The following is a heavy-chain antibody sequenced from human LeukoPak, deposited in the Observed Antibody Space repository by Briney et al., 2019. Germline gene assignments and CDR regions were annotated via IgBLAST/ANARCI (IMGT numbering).Heavy chain of an antibody. CDR3: ARGAQYYDFWSGYYPPPHAFDI. CDR1: GFTSSSYA. D-gene: IGHD3-3*01. Sequence: PGGSLRLSCAASGFTSSSYAMSWVRQAPGKGLEWVSAISGSGGSTYYADSVKGRFTISRDNSKNTLYLQMNSLRAEDTAVYYCARGAQYYDFWSGYYPPPHAFDIWGQGTMVTVSS. V-gene: IGHV3-23*01. CDR2: ISGSGGST. J-gene: IGHJ3*02.